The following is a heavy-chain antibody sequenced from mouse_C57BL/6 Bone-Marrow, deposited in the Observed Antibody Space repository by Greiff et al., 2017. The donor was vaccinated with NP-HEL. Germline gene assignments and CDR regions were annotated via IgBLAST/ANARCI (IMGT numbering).Heavy chain of an antibody. D-gene: IGHD1-1*01. V-gene: IGHV5-9*01. CDR2: ISGGGGNT. J-gene: IGHJ1*03. CDR1: GFTFSSYT. Sequence: EVKLVESGGGLVKPGGSLKLSCAASGFTFSSYTMSWVRQTPEKRLEWVATISGGGGNTYYPDSVKGRFTISRDTAKNTLYLQMSSLRSEDTALYYCASITTVSRYFDVWGTGTTVTVSS. CDR3: ASITTVSRYFDV.